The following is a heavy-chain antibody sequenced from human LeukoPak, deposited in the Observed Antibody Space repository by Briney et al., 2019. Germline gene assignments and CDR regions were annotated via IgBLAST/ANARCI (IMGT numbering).Heavy chain of an antibody. CDR2: INPSGGST. CDR3: ASEFPHRLELAYFDY. V-gene: IGHV1-46*01. Sequence: ASVKVSCKAPGYTFTSYYMHWVRQAPGQGLEWMGIINPSGGSTSYAQKFQGRVTMTRDTSTSTVYMELSSLRSEDTAVYYCASEFPHRLELAYFDYWGQGTLVTVSS. J-gene: IGHJ4*02. D-gene: IGHD1-7*01. CDR1: GYTFTSYY.